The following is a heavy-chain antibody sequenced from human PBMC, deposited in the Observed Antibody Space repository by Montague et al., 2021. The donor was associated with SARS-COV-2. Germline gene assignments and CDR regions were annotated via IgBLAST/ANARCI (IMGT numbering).Heavy chain of an antibody. CDR1: GGSISSSSSY. V-gene: IGHV4-39*07. Sequence: SETLSLTCTVSGGSISSSSSYWGRMRQPPGMGLEWIGSIYYSGSTYYNPSLKSRITISVDTSKNQFSLRLTSVTAADTAVYYCARDIRIPMLIVIQGYGMDVWGQGTTVTVSS. D-gene: IGHD3-22*01. J-gene: IGHJ6*02. CDR3: ARDIRIPMLIVIQGYGMDV. CDR2: IYYSGST.